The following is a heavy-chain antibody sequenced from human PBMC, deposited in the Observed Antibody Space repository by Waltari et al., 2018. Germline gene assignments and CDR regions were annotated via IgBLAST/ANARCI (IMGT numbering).Heavy chain of an antibody. CDR3: ARDPEIYCSSTSCYGVDY. CDR1: GGTFSSYA. J-gene: IGHJ4*02. D-gene: IGHD2-2*01. Sequence: QVQLVQSGAEVKKPGSSVKVSCKASGGTFSSYAISWVRQAPGQGLEWMGRILPIFGTANYAQKFQGRVTITADKSTSTAYMELSSLRSEDTAVYYCARDPEIYCSSTSCYGVDYWGQGTLVTVSS. V-gene: IGHV1-69*13. CDR2: ILPIFGTA.